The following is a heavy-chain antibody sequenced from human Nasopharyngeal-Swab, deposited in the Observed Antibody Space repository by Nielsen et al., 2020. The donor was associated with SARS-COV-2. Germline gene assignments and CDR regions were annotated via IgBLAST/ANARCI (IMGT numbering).Heavy chain of an antibody. D-gene: IGHD5-18*01. CDR1: GFTFSSYG. CDR3: AKEGGIQLWPGYYYYMDV. V-gene: IGHV3-30*18. Sequence: GESLKISCVASGFTFSSYGMHWVRQAPGKGLEWVAVISYDGSNKYYADSVKGRFTISRDNSKNTLYLQMNSLRAEDTAVYYCAKEGGIQLWPGYYYYMDVWGKGTTVTVSS. CDR2: ISYDGSNK. J-gene: IGHJ6*03.